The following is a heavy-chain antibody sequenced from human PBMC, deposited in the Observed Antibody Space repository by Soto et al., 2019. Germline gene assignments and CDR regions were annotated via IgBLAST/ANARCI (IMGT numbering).Heavy chain of an antibody. D-gene: IGHD6-6*01. CDR3: AREFSNSPEAFDS. V-gene: IGHV4-61*01. CDR1: GGSVNSDNYY. CDR2: IYYTGST. Sequence: SETLSLTCTVSGGSVNSDNYYWSWIRQPPGRGLEWIGYIYYTGSTNYNPSLKSRVTISVDTSRNQFSLKLSSVTAADTAVYYCAREFSNSPEAFDSWGQGSLVTVSS. J-gene: IGHJ4*02.